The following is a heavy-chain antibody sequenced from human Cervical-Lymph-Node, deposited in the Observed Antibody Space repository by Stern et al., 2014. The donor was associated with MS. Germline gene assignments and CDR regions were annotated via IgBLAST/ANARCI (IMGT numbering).Heavy chain of an antibody. CDR3: ARENGGNAQGWYFDL. CDR2: IYYSGST. V-gene: IGHV4-59*01. J-gene: IGHJ2*01. D-gene: IGHD4-23*01. Sequence: QLQLQESGPGLVKPSETLSLTCTVSGGSISSYYWSWIRQPPGKGLEWIGYIYYSGSTNYNPSLKSRVTISVGTSKNQFSLKLSSVTAADTAVYYCARENGGNAQGWYFDLWGRGTLVTVSS. CDR1: GGSISSYY.